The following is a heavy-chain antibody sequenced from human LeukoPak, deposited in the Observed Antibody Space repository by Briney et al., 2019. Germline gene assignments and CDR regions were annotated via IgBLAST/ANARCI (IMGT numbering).Heavy chain of an antibody. V-gene: IGHV4-38-2*02. Sequence: PSETLSLTCTVSGYSISNGYYWGWIRQPPGKGLEWIGSIYHSGSTYYNPSLKSRVTISVDTSRNQFSLKLSSVTAADTAVYYCARKVVDIVVVVAATSGAFDIWGQGTMVTVSS. CDR1: GYSISNGYY. J-gene: IGHJ3*02. D-gene: IGHD2-15*01. CDR3: ARKVVDIVVVVAATSGAFDI. CDR2: IYHSGST.